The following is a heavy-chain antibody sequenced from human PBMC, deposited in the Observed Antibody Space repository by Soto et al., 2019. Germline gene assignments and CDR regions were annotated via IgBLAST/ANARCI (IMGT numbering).Heavy chain of an antibody. V-gene: IGHV1-2*02. CDR3: ARMRFGGTPDQ. D-gene: IGHD3-16*01. Sequence: QVQLVQSGAEVKKPGASVKVSCKASGYTFSGYYAHWVRQAPGQGLEWMGWINPNSGGTNYAQKFQGRVTMTRDTSISTAYMELSSLTSEDTAVYYCARMRFGGTPDQWGQGTLVTVSS. CDR1: GYTFSGYY. J-gene: IGHJ4*02. CDR2: INPNSGGT.